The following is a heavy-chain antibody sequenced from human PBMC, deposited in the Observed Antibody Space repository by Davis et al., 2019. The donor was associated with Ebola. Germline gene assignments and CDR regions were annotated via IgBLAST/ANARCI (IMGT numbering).Heavy chain of an antibody. V-gene: IGHV4-34*01. Sequence: PGGSLRLSCAVYGGSFSGYYWSWIRQPPGKGLEWIGEINHSGSTNYNPSLKSRVTISVDTSKNQFSLKLSSVTAADTAVYYCARAFTVARYYYYYMDVWGKGTTVTVSS. CDR3: ARAFTVARYYYYYMDV. D-gene: IGHD6-19*01. CDR2: INHSGST. CDR1: GGSFSGYY. J-gene: IGHJ6*03.